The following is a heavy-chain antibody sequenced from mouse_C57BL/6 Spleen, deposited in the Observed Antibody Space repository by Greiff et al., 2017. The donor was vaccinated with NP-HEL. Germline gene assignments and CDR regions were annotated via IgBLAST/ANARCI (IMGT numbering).Heavy chain of an antibody. D-gene: IGHD2-4*01. CDR1: GFSLTSYG. J-gene: IGHJ2*01. Sequence: VKLMESGPGLVQPSQRLSITCTVSGFSLTSYGVHWVRQSPGKGLEWLGVIWSGGSTDYNAAFISRLSISKDNSKSQVFFKMNSLQADDTAIYYCARNGGYYDYLYYFDYWGQGTTLTVSS. CDR3: ARNGGYYDYLYYFDY. V-gene: IGHV2-2*01. CDR2: IWSGGST.